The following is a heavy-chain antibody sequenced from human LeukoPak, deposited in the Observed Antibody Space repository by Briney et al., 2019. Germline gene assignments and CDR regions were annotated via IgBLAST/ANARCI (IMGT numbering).Heavy chain of an antibody. CDR3: ASLSYDILPF. CDR1: GFTFSSYA. Sequence: GGSLRLSCAASGFTFSSYAMHWVRQAPGKGLEWVAVVSYDGSNKNYADSVKGRFTISRDNSKNMLYLQMNSLRAEDTAVYYCASLSYDILPFWGQGTLVTVSS. J-gene: IGHJ4*02. D-gene: IGHD3-9*01. V-gene: IGHV3-30-3*01. CDR2: VSYDGSNK.